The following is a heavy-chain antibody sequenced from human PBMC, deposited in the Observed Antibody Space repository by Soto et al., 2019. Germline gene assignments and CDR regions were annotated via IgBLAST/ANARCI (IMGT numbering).Heavy chain of an antibody. D-gene: IGHD4-4*01. CDR2: ISWDGRST. V-gene: IGHV3-43*01. CDR1: GFTFDDYS. CDR3: GRDGAITDYTYLDH. J-gene: IGHJ4*02. Sequence: EVQLVDSGGVVVQPGGSLRLSCAASGFTFDDYSMHWVRQAPGKGLEWVSLISWDGRSTYYADSVRGRFTISRDNSKNSLYLQMNSLTTEGTAFYYCGRDGAITDYTYLDHWGQGALVTVSS.